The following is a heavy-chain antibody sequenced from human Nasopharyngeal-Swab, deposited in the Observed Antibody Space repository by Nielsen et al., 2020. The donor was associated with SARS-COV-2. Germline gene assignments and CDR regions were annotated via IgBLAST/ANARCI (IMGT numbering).Heavy chain of an antibody. Sequence: ASVKVSCKVSGYTLTELSMHWVRQAPGKGLEWMGGFDPEDGETIYAQKFQGRVTVTEDTSTDTAYMELSSLRSEDTAVYYCAARGQWLGAPFDYWGQGTLVTVSS. CDR3: AARGQWLGAPFDY. D-gene: IGHD6-19*01. CDR2: FDPEDGET. CDR1: GYTLTELS. V-gene: IGHV1-24*01. J-gene: IGHJ4*02.